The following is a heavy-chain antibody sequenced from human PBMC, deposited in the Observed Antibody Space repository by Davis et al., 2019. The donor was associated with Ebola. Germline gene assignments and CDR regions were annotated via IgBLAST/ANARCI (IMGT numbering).Heavy chain of an antibody. J-gene: IGHJ6*04. D-gene: IGHD3-3*01. Sequence: GGSLRLSCAASGFTFSSYGMHWVRQAPGKGLEWVAFIRYDGSNKYYADSVKGRFTISRDNSKNTLYLQMNSLRAEDTAVYYCARGGYDFWSGSYYYGMDVWGKGTTVTVSS. CDR2: IRYDGSNK. CDR1: GFTFSSYG. V-gene: IGHV3-30*02. CDR3: ARGGYDFWSGSYYYGMDV.